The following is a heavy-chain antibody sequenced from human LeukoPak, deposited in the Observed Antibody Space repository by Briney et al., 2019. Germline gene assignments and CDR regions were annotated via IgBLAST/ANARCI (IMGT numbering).Heavy chain of an antibody. CDR1: GFIFSNYS. CDR3: ARFSGTITVFDI. CDR2: ISSGSGNK. D-gene: IGHD3-10*01. J-gene: IGHJ3*02. V-gene: IGHV3-48*02. Sequence: GGSLRLSCAASGFIFSNYSMSWVRQAPGKGLEWVSYISSGSGNKYYADSVKGRFTISRDNAKNSLYLQMNSLRDEDTALYYCARFSGTITVFDIWGQGTLVTVSS.